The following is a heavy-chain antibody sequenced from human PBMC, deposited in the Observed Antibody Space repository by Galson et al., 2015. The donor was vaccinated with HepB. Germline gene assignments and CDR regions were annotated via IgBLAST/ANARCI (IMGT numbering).Heavy chain of an antibody. Sequence: SLRLSCAASGFTFSSYAMSWVRQAPGKGLEWVSAISGSGGSTYYADSVKGRITISRDNSKNTLYLQMNSLRAEDTAVYYCAKDPALSTIVVVPAAPHYWGQGTLVTVSS. D-gene: IGHD2-2*01. CDR3: AKDPALSTIVVVPAAPHY. J-gene: IGHJ4*02. V-gene: IGHV3-23*01. CDR1: GFTFSSYA. CDR2: ISGSGGST.